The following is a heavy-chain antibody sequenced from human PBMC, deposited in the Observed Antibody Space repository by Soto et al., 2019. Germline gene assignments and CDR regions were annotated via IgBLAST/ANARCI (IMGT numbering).Heavy chain of an antibody. CDR1: GGTFSSYA. CDR2: IIPIFGTA. D-gene: IGHD5-18*01. Sequence: GASVKVSCKASGGTFSSYAISWVRQAPGQGLEWMGGIIPIFGTANYAQKFQGRVTITADESTSTAYMELSSLRSEDTAVYYCARVDTAMVTPWFDPWGQGTLVTVS. J-gene: IGHJ5*02. V-gene: IGHV1-69*13. CDR3: ARVDTAMVTPWFDP.